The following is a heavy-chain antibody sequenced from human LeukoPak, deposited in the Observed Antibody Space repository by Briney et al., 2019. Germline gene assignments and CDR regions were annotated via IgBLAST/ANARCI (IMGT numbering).Heavy chain of an antibody. CDR2: FSVSSGYT. Sequence: PGGSLRLSCVVSGFPFSFYELNWVRQAPGKGLEWVSTFSVSSGYTHYADSVKGRFTISRDISMNMLYLQMNTLRAEDTALYYCAKDSSLRTSHHGYFDYWGQGTLVTVSS. J-gene: IGHJ4*02. V-gene: IGHV3-23*01. CDR1: GFPFSFYE. CDR3: AKDSSLRTSHHGYFDY.